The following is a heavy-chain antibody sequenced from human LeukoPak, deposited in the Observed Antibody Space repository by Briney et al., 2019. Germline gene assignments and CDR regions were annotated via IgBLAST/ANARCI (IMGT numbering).Heavy chain of an antibody. CDR2: FDPEDGET. Sequence: ASVKVSCKVSGYTLTELSMHWVRQAPGKGLEWMGGFDPEDGETIYAQKFQGRVTMTEDTSTDTAYMELSSLRSEDTAVYSCARGYDGYTYGYGAFDIWGQGTMVTVSS. CDR3: ARGYDGYTYGYGAFDI. CDR1: GYTLTELS. V-gene: IGHV1-24*01. D-gene: IGHD5-18*01. J-gene: IGHJ3*02.